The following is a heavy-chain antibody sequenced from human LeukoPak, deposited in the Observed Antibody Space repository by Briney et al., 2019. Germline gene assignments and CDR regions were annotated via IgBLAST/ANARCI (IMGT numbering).Heavy chain of an antibody. CDR2: IYHSGST. CDR3: AALDIVVVPAAIDP. CDR1: GYSISSGYY. D-gene: IGHD2-2*01. J-gene: IGHJ5*02. V-gene: IGHV4-38-2*01. Sequence: SETLSLTCAVSGYSISSGYYWGWIRQPPGKGLEWIGSIYHSGSTYYNPSLKSRVTISVDTSKNQFSLKLSSVTAADTAVYYCAALDIVVVPAAIDPWGQGTLATVSS.